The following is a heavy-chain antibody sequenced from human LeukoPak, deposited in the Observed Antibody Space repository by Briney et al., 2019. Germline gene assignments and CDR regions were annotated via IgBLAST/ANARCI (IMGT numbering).Heavy chain of an antibody. V-gene: IGHV4-34*01. J-gene: IGHJ6*02. CDR2: INHSGST. Sequence: PSETLSLTCAVYGGSFSGYYWSWIRQPPGKGLEWIGEINHSGSTNYNPSLKSRVTISVDTSKNQFSLKLSSVTAADTAVYYCARGGRITMVRANYYYYGMDVWGQGTTVTVSS. D-gene: IGHD3-10*01. CDR3: ARGGRITMVRANYYYYGMDV. CDR1: GGSFSGYY.